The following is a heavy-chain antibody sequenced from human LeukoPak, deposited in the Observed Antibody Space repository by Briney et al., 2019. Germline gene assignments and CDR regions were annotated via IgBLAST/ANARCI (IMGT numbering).Heavy chain of an antibody. J-gene: IGHJ4*02. D-gene: IGHD3-22*01. CDR2: ISSSGSTI. CDR3: ARGDYYDRFFDY. Sequence: PGGSLRLSCAASGFTFSSYEMNWVRQAPGKGLEWVSYISSSGSTIYYADSVKGRFTISRDNAKNSLYLQMNSLRAEDTAVYYCARGDYYDRFFDYWGQGTLVTVSS. CDR1: GFTFSSYE. V-gene: IGHV3-48*03.